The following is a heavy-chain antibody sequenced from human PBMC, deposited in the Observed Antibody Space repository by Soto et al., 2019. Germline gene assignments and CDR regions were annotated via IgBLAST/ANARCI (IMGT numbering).Heavy chain of an antibody. Sequence: SETLSLTCTVSGGSISSYYWSWIRQPPGKGLEWIGYIYYSGSTNYNPSLKSRVTISVDTSKNQFSLKLSSVTAADTAVYYCARVWFSGSYPSDAFDIWGQGTMVTVSS. CDR1: GGSISSYY. V-gene: IGHV4-59*01. J-gene: IGHJ3*02. CDR2: IYYSGST. CDR3: ARVWFSGSYPSDAFDI. D-gene: IGHD1-26*01.